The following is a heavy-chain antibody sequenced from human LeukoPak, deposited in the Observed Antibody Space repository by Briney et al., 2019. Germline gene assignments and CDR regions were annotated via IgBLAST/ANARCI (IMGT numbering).Heavy chain of an antibody. D-gene: IGHD3-22*01. CDR2: IIPIFGTA. Sequence: ASVKVSCKASGGTFSSYAISWLRQAPGQGLEWMGGIIPIFGTANYAQKFQGRVTITTDESTSTAYMELSSLRSEDTAVYYCARTPPMEYYDSPPYYYMDVWGKGTTVTVSS. CDR3: ARTPPMEYYDSPPYYYMDV. J-gene: IGHJ6*03. CDR1: GGTFSSYA. V-gene: IGHV1-69*05.